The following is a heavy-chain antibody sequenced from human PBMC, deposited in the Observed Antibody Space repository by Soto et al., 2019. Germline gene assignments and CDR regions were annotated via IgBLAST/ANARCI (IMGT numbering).Heavy chain of an antibody. CDR2: TYYRSKWYN. D-gene: IGHD2-2*01. J-gene: IGHJ6*02. Sequence: SRTLSHTCAISGDSVSSNSAAWNWIRQSPSRGLEWLGRTYYRSKWYNDYAVSVKSRITINPDTSKNQFSLQLNSVTPEDTAVYYCARERDCSSTSCSPAYYYYGMDVWGQGTTVTVSS. CDR3: ARERDCSSTSCSPAYYYYGMDV. V-gene: IGHV6-1*01. CDR1: GDSVSSNSAA.